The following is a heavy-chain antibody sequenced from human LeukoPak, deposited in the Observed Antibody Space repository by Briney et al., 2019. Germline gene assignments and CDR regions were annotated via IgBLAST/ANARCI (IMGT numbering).Heavy chain of an antibody. D-gene: IGHD1-26*01. CDR2: IYYSGST. V-gene: IGHV4-59*12. CDR3: ARDFSGGEVGANRPLDY. Sequence: PSETLSLTCTVSGGSISSYYWSWIRQPPGKGLEWIGYIYYSGSTNYNPSLKSRVTISVDTSKNQFSLQLNSVTPEDTAVYYCARDFSGGEVGANRPLDYWGQGTLVTVSS. J-gene: IGHJ4*02. CDR1: GGSISSYY.